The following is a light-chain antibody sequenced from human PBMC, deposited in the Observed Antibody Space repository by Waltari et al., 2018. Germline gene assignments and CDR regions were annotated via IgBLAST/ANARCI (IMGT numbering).Light chain of an antibody. CDR1: QSISSQ. CDR3: QQYHESPPIT. J-gene: IGKJ3*01. CDR2: GAS. Sequence: EIVMTQSPATLSVSPGERATLSCRASQSISSQLAWYQQKPGQAPRLLIYGASTMATGIPARFSGSGSGTDFTLTISSLQSEDFAVYFCQQYHESPPITFGPGTKVDIK. V-gene: IGKV3-15*01.